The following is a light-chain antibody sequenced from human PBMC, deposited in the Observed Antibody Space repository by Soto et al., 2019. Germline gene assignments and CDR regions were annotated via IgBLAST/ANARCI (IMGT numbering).Light chain of an antibody. CDR1: QSISSW. CDR3: QQYNSYSWT. CDR2: DAS. V-gene: IGKV1-5*01. Sequence: DKQLTQSPSTLSASIGDRVTITCRASQSISSWLAWYQQKPGKAPKLLIYDASSLESGVPSRFSGSGSGTEFTLTISSLQPDDFATYYCQQYNSYSWTFGQGTKVDIK. J-gene: IGKJ1*01.